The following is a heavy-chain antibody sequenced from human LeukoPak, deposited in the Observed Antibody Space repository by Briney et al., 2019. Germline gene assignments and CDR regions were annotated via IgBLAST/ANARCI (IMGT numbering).Heavy chain of an antibody. V-gene: IGHV3-48*03. D-gene: IGHD5-12*01. CDR2: ISRSGDTM. J-gene: IGHJ4*02. Sequence: GGSLTLSCAASGFTFSTYEMNWVRQAPGKGLEWVLYISRSGDTMYYADSVKGRFTISRDNAKNSLYLQMNSLRAEDTAVYYCARSGYDIIFDYWGQGSQISVSS. CDR1: GFTFSTYE. CDR3: ARSGYDIIFDY.